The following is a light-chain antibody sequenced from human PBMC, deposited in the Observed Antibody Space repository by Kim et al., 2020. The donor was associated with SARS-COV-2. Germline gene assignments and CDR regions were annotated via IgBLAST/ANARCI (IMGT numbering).Light chain of an antibody. CDR3: QQYKSYSRT. J-gene: IGKJ1*01. CDR2: KAS. V-gene: IGKV1-5*03. CDR1: QSISSW. Sequence: ASVGDRVTITCRASQSISSWLAWYQHKPGKAPKLLIYKASNLESGVPSRFSGSGSGTEFTLTISSLQPDDFATYYCQQYKSYSRTFGQGTKVDIK.